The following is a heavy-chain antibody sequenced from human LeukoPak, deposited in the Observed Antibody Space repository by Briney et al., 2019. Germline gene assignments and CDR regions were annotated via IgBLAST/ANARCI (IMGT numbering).Heavy chain of an antibody. CDR2: ISSSGSTI. V-gene: IGHV3-11*01. D-gene: IGHD3-3*01. CDR3: ASVSNYDFWSGYYTRGFYFDY. CDR1: GFTFSDYY. J-gene: IGHJ4*02. Sequence: GGSLRLSCAASGFTFSDYYMSWIRQAPGKGLEWVSYISSSGSTIYYADSVKGRFTISRDNAKNSLYLQMNSLRAEDTAVYYCASVSNYDFWSGYYTRGFYFDYWGQGTLVTVSS.